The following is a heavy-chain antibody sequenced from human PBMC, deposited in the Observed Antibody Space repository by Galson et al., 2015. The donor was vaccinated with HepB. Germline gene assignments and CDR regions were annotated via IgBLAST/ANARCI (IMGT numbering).Heavy chain of an antibody. CDR2: IKSKTDGGTT. CDR1: GFTFSNAW. J-gene: IGHJ4*02. CDR3: IPTGVVPAAIFARFDY. D-gene: IGHD2-2*02. Sequence: SLRLSCAASGFTFSNAWMSWVRQAPGKGLEWVGRIKSKTDGGTTDYAATVKGRFTISRDDSKNTLYLQMNSLKTEDTAVYYCIPTGVVPAAIFARFDYWGQRTLVTVSS. V-gene: IGHV3-15*01.